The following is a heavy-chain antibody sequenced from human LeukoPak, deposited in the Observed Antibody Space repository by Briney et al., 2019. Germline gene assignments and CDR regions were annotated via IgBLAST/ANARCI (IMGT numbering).Heavy chain of an antibody. V-gene: IGHV1-8*01. CDR3: ARVSSSRRLYSSSWLY. D-gene: IGHD6-13*01. Sequence: VASVKVSCKASGYTFTSYDINWVRQATGQGLEWMGWMNPNSGNTGYAQKFQGRVTMTRNTSISTAYMELSSLRSEDTAVYYCARVSSSRRLYSSSWLYWGQGTLVTVSS. CDR1: GYTFTSYD. J-gene: IGHJ4*02. CDR2: MNPNSGNT.